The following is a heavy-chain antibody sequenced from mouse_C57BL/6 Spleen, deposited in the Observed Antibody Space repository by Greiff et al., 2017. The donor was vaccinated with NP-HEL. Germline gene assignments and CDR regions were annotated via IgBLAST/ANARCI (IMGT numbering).Heavy chain of an antibody. CDR3: TTLLFITTVVAPPAAY. J-gene: IGHJ3*01. D-gene: IGHD1-1*01. CDR2: IDPEDGDT. Sequence: VQLKQSGAELVRPGASVKLSCTASGFNIKDYYMHWVKQRPEQGLEWIGRIDPEDGDTEYAPKFQGKATMTADTSSNTAYLQLSSLTSEDTAVYYCTTLLFITTVVAPPAAYWGQGTLVTVSA. CDR1: GFNIKDYY. V-gene: IGHV14-1*01.